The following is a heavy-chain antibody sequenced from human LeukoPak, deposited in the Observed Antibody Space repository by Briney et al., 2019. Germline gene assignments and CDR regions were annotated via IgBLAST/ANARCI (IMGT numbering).Heavy chain of an antibody. CDR2: IDSDGSST. Sequence: RGPLRLSCAASGFTLCTYWIHWVRQAPGEGLVWVSRIDSDGSSTTYADSVKGRFTISRDNAKNTLYLQMNSLRAADTAVYYCARVSTAVVPDYWGQGTLVTVSS. D-gene: IGHD5-18*01. V-gene: IGHV3-74*01. CDR3: ARVSTAVVPDY. CDR1: GFTLCTYW. J-gene: IGHJ4*02.